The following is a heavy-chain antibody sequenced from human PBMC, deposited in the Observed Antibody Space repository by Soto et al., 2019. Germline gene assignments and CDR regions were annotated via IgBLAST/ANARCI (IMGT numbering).Heavy chain of an antibody. CDR1: GYTFTSYY. Sequence: ASVKVSCKTSGYTFTSYYMHWVRQAPGQGLEWMGIINPSGGSTSYAQEFQGRVTMTRDTSTSTVYMELSSLRSEDTAVYYCARVTYYYDSSGYYYVDYWGQGTLVTVS. CDR3: ARVTYYYDSSGYYYVDY. CDR2: INPSGGST. J-gene: IGHJ4*02. V-gene: IGHV1-46*01. D-gene: IGHD3-22*01.